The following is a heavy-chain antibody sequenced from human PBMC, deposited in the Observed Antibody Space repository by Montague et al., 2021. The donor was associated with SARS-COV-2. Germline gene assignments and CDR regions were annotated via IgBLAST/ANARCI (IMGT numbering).Heavy chain of an antibody. CDR2: IHPNGDS. J-gene: IGHJ4*02. CDR1: GGSISTYP. Sequence: SETPSLTCTVSGGSISTYPWSWIRQPAGKGLEWIGRIHPNGDSNYNPSLKSRVTMSVDTSKNHFSLKMTSVTAADTAMYYCARGSGHYYNPFDIWGRGTLVTVSS. D-gene: IGHD1-14*01. CDR3: ARGSGHYYNPFDI. V-gene: IGHV4-4*07.